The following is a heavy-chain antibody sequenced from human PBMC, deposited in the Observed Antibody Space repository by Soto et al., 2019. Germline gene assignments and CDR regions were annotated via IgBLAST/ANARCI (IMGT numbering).Heavy chain of an antibody. CDR2: IIPIFGTA. Sequence: SVKVSCKASGGTFSSYAISWVRQAPGQGLEWMGGIIPIFGTANYAQKFQGRVTITADESTSTAYMELSSLRSEDTAVYYCAVTANTTYYYYGMDVWGQGNTVTVSS. V-gene: IGHV1-69*13. J-gene: IGHJ6*02. CDR1: GGTFSSYA. D-gene: IGHD1-1*01. CDR3: AVTANTTYYYYGMDV.